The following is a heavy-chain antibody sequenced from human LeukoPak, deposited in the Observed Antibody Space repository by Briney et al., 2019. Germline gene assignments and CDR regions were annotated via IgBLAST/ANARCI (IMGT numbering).Heavy chain of an antibody. D-gene: IGHD2-2*01. V-gene: IGHV3-7*03. CDR1: GFTFSNYW. CDR3: ARVFCSSATCLYYYYYGMDV. CDR2: IKEDGSEK. J-gene: IGHJ6*02. Sequence: GSLSLSCAASGFTFSNYWMSWVRQAPGKGLEWVANIKEDGSEKYYMDSVKGRFTISRDNAKNSLYLQMNSLRAEDTAVYYCARVFCSSATCLYYYYYGMDVWGQGTTVTVSS.